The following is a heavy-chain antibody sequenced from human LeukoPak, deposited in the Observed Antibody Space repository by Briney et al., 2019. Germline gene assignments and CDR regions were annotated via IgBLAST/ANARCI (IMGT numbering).Heavy chain of an antibody. V-gene: IGHV4-59*01. CDR2: IFYSGST. CDR3: TRGQFHFYYMDV. CDR1: GGSISSYY. J-gene: IGHJ6*03. D-gene: IGHD6-19*01. Sequence: SETLSLTCTVSGGSISSYYWSWIRQPPGKGLEWIGYIFYSGSTNYNPSLKSRVTISVDTSKNQFSLKLNSVTAADTAVYYCTRGQFHFYYMDVWGKGTTVTVSS.